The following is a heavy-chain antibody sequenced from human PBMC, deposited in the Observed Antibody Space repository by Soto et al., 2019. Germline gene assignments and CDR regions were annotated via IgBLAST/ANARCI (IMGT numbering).Heavy chain of an antibody. CDR2: IYYSGST. D-gene: IGHD6-6*01. Sequence: SETLSLTCTVSGGSISSYYWSWIRQPPGKGLEWIGYIYYSGSTNYNPSLKSRVTISVDTSKNQFSLKLSSVTAADTAVYYCARPGLYSSSSRGMDVWGQGTMVTVSS. CDR1: GGSISSYY. V-gene: IGHV4-59*01. J-gene: IGHJ6*02. CDR3: ARPGLYSSSSRGMDV.